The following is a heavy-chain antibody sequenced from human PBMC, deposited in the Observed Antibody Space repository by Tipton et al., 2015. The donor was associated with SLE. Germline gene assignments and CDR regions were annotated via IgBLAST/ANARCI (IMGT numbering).Heavy chain of an antibody. V-gene: IGHV3-7*04. J-gene: IGHJ4*02. D-gene: IGHD6-19*01. CDR3: VGGGGWLPEY. CDR2: IKQDGSVR. CDR1: GFSVTDVW. Sequence: SLRLSCAVSGFSVTDVWMAWVRQIPGKGLEWVAIIKQDGSVRHYVDSLRGRFSISRDTAKNALYLEMNSLRAEDTATYYCVGGGGWLPEYWGQGTLVTVSS.